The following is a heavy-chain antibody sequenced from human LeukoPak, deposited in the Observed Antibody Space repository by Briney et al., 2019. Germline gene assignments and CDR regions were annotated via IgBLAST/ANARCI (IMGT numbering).Heavy chain of an antibody. Sequence: SETLSLTCTVSGGPITSYYWTWIRQPPGKGLEWIGYISYSGSTSYNPSLTSRVAISVDTSKKQFSLKVSFVTAADTAVYYCASEDVVTGASGPFDIWGQGAMVSVSS. CDR1: GGPITSYY. J-gene: IGHJ3*02. D-gene: IGHD2-21*02. CDR2: ISYSGST. CDR3: ASEDVVTGASGPFDI. V-gene: IGHV4-59*01.